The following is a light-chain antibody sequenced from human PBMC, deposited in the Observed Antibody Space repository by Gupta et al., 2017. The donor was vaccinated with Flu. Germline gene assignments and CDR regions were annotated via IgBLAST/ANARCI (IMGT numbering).Light chain of an antibody. CDR1: QNIASF. CDR2: DAA. V-gene: IGKV3-11*01. Sequence: GERAPLACRARQNIASFLVWYQQKPGQPPRLIIYDAAIRATGIPARFSGSGFGTDFTLTISSLEPEDFAVYYCQSRRNWFTFGGGTRVEIK. J-gene: IGKJ4*01. CDR3: QSRRNWFT.